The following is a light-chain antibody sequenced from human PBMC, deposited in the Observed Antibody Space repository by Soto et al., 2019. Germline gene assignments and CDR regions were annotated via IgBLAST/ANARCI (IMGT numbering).Light chain of an antibody. CDR3: SSYTSSSTVV. CDR2: EVS. J-gene: IGLJ3*02. CDR1: SSDVGGYNY. V-gene: IGLV2-14*01. Sequence: QSVLTQPASVSGSPGQSITISCTGTSSDVGGYNYVSWYQQHPGKAPKLMIYEVSNRPSGVSNRFSGSKSGDTASLTISGLQAEDEADYYCSSYTSSSTVVFGXXTXLTVL.